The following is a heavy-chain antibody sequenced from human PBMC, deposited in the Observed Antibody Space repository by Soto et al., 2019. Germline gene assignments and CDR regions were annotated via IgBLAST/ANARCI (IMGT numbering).Heavy chain of an antibody. CDR2: INPDSGDT. D-gene: IGHD1-7*01. J-gene: IGHJ4*02. V-gene: IGHV1-2*02. Sequence: ASVKVSCKASGYTFTDYYMHWVRQAPGQGLEWMGWINPDSGDTNYAQRFQGRVTMTRDSSITTAYMELSRLTSDDTAVYYCAREFSPKWNYPSHYWGQGTLVTVSS. CDR1: GYTFTDYY. CDR3: AREFSPKWNYPSHY.